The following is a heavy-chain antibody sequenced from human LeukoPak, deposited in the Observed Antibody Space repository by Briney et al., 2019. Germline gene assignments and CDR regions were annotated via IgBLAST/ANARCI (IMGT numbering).Heavy chain of an antibody. CDR1: GFTFTNAW. D-gene: IGHD3-22*01. CDR3: TTVLDYYDSSGYYRGNY. Sequence: GGSLRLSCTASGFTFTNAWMNWVRQGPGKGLEWVGRIKSKTDGGTTDYAAPVKGRFIISRDDSQNTLFLQVNRLKIEDTAVYYCTTVLDYYDSSGYYRGNYWGQGTLVTVSS. V-gene: IGHV3-15*01. CDR2: IKSKTDGGTT. J-gene: IGHJ4*02.